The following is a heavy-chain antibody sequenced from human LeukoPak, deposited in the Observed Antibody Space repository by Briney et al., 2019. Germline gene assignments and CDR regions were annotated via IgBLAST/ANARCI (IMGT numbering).Heavy chain of an antibody. CDR2: ISSSSSTI. CDR3: ARGRGASAGARIFDY. J-gene: IGHJ4*02. D-gene: IGHD6-13*01. CDR1: GFTLSTYS. Sequence: GGSLRLSCADSGFTLSTYSMNWVRQAPGKGLEWISYISSSSSTIYYADSVKGRFTISRDNAQQSLYLQMNSLRDEDTAVYYCARGRGASAGARIFDYWGQGTLVTVSS. V-gene: IGHV3-48*02.